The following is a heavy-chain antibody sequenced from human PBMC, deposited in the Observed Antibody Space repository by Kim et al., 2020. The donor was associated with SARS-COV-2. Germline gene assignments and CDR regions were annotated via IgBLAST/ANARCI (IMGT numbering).Heavy chain of an antibody. D-gene: IGHD4-17*01. Sequence: GGSLRLSCAASGFTFGTYAMSWVRQAPGRGLEWVSGLSGSGGSTYYADSVKGRFSISSDNSKNTLYLQMNSLRGEDTAVYYCAKGLWTVTSAAVDIWG. J-gene: IGHJ3*02. CDR1: GFTFGTYA. V-gene: IGHV3-23*01. CDR3: AKGLWTVTSAAVDI. CDR2: LSGSGGST.